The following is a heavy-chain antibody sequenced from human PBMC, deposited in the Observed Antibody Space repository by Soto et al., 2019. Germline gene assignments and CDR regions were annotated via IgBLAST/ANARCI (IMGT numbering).Heavy chain of an antibody. V-gene: IGHV3-72*01. CDR1: GFTFSDHY. Sequence: GGSLRLSCAASGFTFSDHYMDWVRQAPGKGLEWVGRTRNKANSYTTEYAASVKGRFTISRDDSKNSLYLQMNSLKTEDTAVYYCARTGNYDFWSGYRNWGQGTLVTVSS. J-gene: IGHJ4*02. D-gene: IGHD3-3*01. CDR3: ARTGNYDFWSGYRN. CDR2: TRNKANSYTT.